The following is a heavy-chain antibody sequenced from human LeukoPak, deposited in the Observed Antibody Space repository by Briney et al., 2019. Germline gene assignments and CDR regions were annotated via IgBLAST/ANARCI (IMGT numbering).Heavy chain of an antibody. V-gene: IGHV3-20*04. CDR3: ARTPRSSSWYVGYYFYYMDV. D-gene: IGHD6-13*01. Sequence: PGGSLRLSCAASGFFFDDYGMSWVRQAPGKGLEWVSGINGNGDSTSYADSVKGRFTISRDNTKNSLYLQMDSLRVEDTALYYCARTPRSSSWYVGYYFYYMDVWGKGTTVTVSS. CDR2: INGNGDST. J-gene: IGHJ6*03. CDR1: GFFFDDYG.